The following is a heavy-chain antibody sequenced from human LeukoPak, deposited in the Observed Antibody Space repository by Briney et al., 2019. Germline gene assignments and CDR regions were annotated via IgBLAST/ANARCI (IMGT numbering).Heavy chain of an antibody. CDR1: GYTFTGYY. V-gene: IGHV1-2*02. CDR3: TREDY. J-gene: IGHJ4*02. CDR2: INANNGGT. Sequence: ASVKVSCKTSGYTFTGYYIHWVRQAPGQGLEWMGWINANNGGTIYAQKFQGRVTMTRDTSISTAYMELTSLTSDDTAVYYCTREDYWGQGTLVTVSS.